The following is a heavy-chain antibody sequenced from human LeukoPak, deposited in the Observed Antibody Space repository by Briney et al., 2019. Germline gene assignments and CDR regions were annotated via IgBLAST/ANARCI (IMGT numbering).Heavy chain of an antibody. Sequence: PSETLSLTCAVYGRSFSSYYWGWIRQPPGKGLEWIGSIYYSGSTYYNPSLKSRVTISVDTSKNQFSLKLSSVTAADTAVYYCARHFDGIGAAGVPWWEDWGQGTLVTVSS. CDR2: IYYSGST. CDR3: ARHFDGIGAAGVPWWED. CDR1: GRSFSSYY. D-gene: IGHD6-13*01. V-gene: IGHV4-39*01. J-gene: IGHJ4*02.